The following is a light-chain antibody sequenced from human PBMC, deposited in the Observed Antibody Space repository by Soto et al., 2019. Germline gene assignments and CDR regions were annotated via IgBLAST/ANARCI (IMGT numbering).Light chain of an antibody. CDR2: LEASGGY. CDR3: ETWDTNTWV. Sequence: QLVLTQSSSASASLGSSVKLTCTLSSGHSSYIIAWHQQQPGKAPRYLMKLEASGGYDKGSGVPDRFSGSSSGADRYLTISNLQFEDEADYFCETWDTNTWVFGGGTKVTVL. J-gene: IGLJ3*02. CDR1: SGHSSYI. V-gene: IGLV4-60*02.